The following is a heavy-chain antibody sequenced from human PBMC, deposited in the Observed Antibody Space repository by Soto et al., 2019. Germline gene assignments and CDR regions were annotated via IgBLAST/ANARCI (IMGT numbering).Heavy chain of an antibody. D-gene: IGHD1-1*01. Sequence: PGASLRLSCAASGFTFSNYAMQWVRQAPGKGLEWVALTSYDGNNEYYTDSVKGRFTISRDNSKNTLFLQMNSPRPEDTAVYYCAKDKGVFNWATSYFDYWGQGALVTVSS. J-gene: IGHJ4*02. CDR1: GFTFSNYA. V-gene: IGHV3-30*18. CDR3: AKDKGVFNWATSYFDY. CDR2: TSYDGNNE.